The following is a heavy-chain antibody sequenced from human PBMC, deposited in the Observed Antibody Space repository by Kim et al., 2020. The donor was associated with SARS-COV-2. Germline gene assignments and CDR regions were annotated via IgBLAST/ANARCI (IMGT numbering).Heavy chain of an antibody. D-gene: IGHD3-22*01. CDR2: IYYSGST. Sequence: SETLSLTCTVSGGSISSYYWSWIRQPPGKGLEWIGYIYYSGSTNYNPSLKSRVTISVDTSKNQFSLKLSSVTAADTAVYYCARVLDSSGYYYGSSYYGMDVWGQGTTVTVSS. CDR1: GGSISSYY. V-gene: IGHV4-59*01. CDR3: ARVLDSSGYYYGSSYYGMDV. J-gene: IGHJ6*02.